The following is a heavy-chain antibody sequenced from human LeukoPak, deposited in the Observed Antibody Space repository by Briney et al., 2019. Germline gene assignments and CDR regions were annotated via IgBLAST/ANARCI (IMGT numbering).Heavy chain of an antibody. CDR1: GFTLSNAW. D-gene: IGHD3-22*01. V-gene: IGHV3-15*01. CDR3: TTIDMIVVVITH. Sequence: PGGSLRLSCAASGFTLSNAWMSWVRQAPGKGLEWVGRIKSKTDGGTTDYAAPVKGRFTISRDDSKNTLYLQMNSLKTEDTAVYYCTTIDMIVVVITHWGQGTLVTVSS. CDR2: IKSKTDGGTT. J-gene: IGHJ4*02.